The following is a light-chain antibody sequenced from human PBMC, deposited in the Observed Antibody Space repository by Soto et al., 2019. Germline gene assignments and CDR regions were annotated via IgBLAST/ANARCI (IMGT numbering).Light chain of an antibody. Sequence: CVLTQPPSVSAAAGQKVTISCSGSSSNIGSDYVSWYQQLPGTAPKLLIYENNKRPSGIPDRFSGSKSGTSATLGITGLQTGAEADYYCAAWDKSLSGGVFGGGTKLTVL. CDR2: ENN. V-gene: IGLV1-51*02. CDR1: SSNIGSDY. J-gene: IGLJ2*01. CDR3: AAWDKSLSGGV.